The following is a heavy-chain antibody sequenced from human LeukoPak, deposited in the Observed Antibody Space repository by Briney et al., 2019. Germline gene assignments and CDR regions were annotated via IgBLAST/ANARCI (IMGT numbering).Heavy chain of an antibody. J-gene: IGHJ3*02. CDR2: INHSGST. Sequence: PSETLSLTCTVSGGSIINRSYYWDWIRQPPGKGLEWIGEINHSGSTNYNPSLKSRVTISVDTSKNQFSLKLSSVTAADTAVYYCARGTISRHSAFDIWGQGTMVTVSS. CDR3: ARGTISRHSAFDI. CDR1: GGSIINRSYY. V-gene: IGHV4-39*07. D-gene: IGHD1/OR15-1a*01.